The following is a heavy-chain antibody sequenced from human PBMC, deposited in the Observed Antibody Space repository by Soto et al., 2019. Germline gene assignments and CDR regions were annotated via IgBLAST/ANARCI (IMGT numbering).Heavy chain of an antibody. D-gene: IGHD6-13*01. V-gene: IGHV3-23*01. CDR2: ISGSGGST. CDR3: HSIAAAARYDAFDI. Sequence: PGGSLRLSCAASGFTFSNAWMNWVRQAPGKGLEWVSAISGSGGSTYYADSVKGRFTISRDNSKNTLYLQMNSLRAEDTAVYYCHSIAAAARYDAFDIWGQGIMVTVSS. J-gene: IGHJ3*02. CDR1: GFTFSNAW.